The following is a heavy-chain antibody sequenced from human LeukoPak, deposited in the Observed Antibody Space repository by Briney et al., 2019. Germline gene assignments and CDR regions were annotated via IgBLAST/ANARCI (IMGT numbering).Heavy chain of an antibody. J-gene: IGHJ4*02. V-gene: IGHV1-18*01. CDR2: ISAYNGNT. CDR3: ARAIAVVTADYYFDY. D-gene: IGHD2-21*02. CDR1: GYTFTSYG. Sequence: ASVKVSCKASGYTFTSYGISWVRQAPGQGLEWMGWISAYNGNTNYAQKLQGRVTMTTDTSTSTAYMELRSLRSDDTAVYYCARAIAVVTADYYFDYWGQGTLVTVSP.